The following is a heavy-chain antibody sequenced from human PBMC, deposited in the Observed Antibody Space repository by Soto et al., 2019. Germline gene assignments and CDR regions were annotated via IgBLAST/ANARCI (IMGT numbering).Heavy chain of an antibody. V-gene: IGHV3-48*02. CDR2: ISSSSSTI. Sequence: GGSLRLSCAASGFTFSSFSMHWVRQAPGKGLEWVSYISSSSSTIYYADSVRGRFTISRDNAKNSLYLQINSLRDEDTAVFYCARDAPRCSGGTCLDYWGQGTLVTVSS. CDR1: GFTFSSFS. CDR3: ARDAPRCSGGTCLDY. D-gene: IGHD2-15*01. J-gene: IGHJ4*02.